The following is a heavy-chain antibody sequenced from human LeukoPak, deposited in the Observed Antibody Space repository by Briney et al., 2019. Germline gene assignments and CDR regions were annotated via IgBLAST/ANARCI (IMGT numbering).Heavy chain of an antibody. CDR3: ARLSLHCSGGSCYRGALDS. CDR1: GGSTGSDY. D-gene: IGHD2-15*01. Sequence: PSETLSLTCTVSGGSTGSDYWSWIRQPPGKGLEWIAYVYYSGVTSYNPSLKSRVAISIDTSKNQFSLNLSSVTAADTAVYYCARLSLHCSGGSCYRGALDSWGQGTLVTVSS. CDR2: VYYSGVT. V-gene: IGHV4-59*08. J-gene: IGHJ4*02.